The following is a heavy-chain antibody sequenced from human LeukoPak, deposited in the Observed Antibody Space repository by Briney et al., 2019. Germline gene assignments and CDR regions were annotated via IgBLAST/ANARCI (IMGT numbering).Heavy chain of an antibody. V-gene: IGHV4-34*01. CDR3: ARGLGGGNSVYFDL. J-gene: IGHJ2*01. Sequence: GSLRLSCAASGFTFSSYAMSWVRQAPGKGLEWIGEIYHSGSANYNPSLQSRVTISVDTSKNQFSLKLSSVTAADTAVYYCARGLGGGNSVYFDLWGRGTLVTVSS. CDR1: GFTFSSYA. CDR2: IYHSGSA. D-gene: IGHD4-23*01.